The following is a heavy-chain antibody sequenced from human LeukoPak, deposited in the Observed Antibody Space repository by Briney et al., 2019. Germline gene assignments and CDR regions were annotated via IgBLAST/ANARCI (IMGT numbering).Heavy chain of an antibody. CDR1: GYTFTNYG. J-gene: IGHJ4*02. Sequence: ASVKVSCKASGYTFTNYGVNWVRRAPGQGLEWMGWISTYNGNANYAQSLQGRITMTTDTSTSTAYMELRSLRSDDTAVYYCAGDRVSDIVVVPAAMARDDYWGQGTLVTVSS. D-gene: IGHD2-2*01. CDR2: ISTYNGNA. V-gene: IGHV1-18*01. CDR3: AGDRVSDIVVVPAAMARDDY.